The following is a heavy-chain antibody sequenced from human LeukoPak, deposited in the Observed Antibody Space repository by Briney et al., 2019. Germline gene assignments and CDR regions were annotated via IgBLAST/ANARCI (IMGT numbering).Heavy chain of an antibody. D-gene: IGHD2-2*01. CDR2: IYHSGTT. CDR1: GYSISSGYY. V-gene: IGHV4-38-2*01. CDR3: ARLCKGSTSCLEIAP. J-gene: IGHJ5*02. Sequence: SETLSLTCAVSGYSISSGYYWGWIRQPPGKGLQWIGAIYHSGTTYYNPSLKSRVTISLDTSKNQFSLKLSSVTAAHTAVYYGARLCKGSTSCLEIAPWGQGTLVTVSS.